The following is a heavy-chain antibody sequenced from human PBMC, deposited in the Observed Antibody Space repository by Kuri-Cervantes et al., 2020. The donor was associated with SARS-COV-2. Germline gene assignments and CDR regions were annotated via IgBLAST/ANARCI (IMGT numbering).Heavy chain of an antibody. Sequence: GGSLRLSCAASGFNFSRTDMHWVRQDPGKGLEWVALISHDGKNKKCIASGKGRFTISRDNSQNTLYLHMKSLRSEDTAMYYCAKDRVGVQDFWGQGTLVTVSS. J-gene: IGHJ4*02. D-gene: IGHD2-21*01. CDR1: GFNFSRTD. V-gene: IGHV3-30*18. CDR3: AKDRVGVQDF. CDR2: ISHDGKNK.